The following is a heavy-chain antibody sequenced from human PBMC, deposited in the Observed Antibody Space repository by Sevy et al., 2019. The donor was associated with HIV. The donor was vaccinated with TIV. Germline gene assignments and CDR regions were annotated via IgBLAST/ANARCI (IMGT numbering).Heavy chain of an antibody. Sequence: GGSLRLSCAASGFTFNTHVMNWVRQAPGKGLEWVSSISGFGNTSYGDSVRGRLTISRDNAKKTLDLQMNSLRADDTAVYYCAKVLNPALESMMEVTVRSLKGFDVWGQGTMVTVSS. CDR3: AKVLNPALESMMEVTVRSLKGFDV. CDR2: ISGFGNT. CDR1: GFTFNTHV. V-gene: IGHV3-23*01. D-gene: IGHD3-22*01. J-gene: IGHJ3*01.